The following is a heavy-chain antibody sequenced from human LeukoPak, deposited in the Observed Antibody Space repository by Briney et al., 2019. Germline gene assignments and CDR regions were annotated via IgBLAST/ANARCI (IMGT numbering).Heavy chain of an antibody. Sequence: SETLSLTCTVSGGSISSGGYYWSWIRQHPGKGLEWIGYIYYSGSTYYNPSLKSRVTISVDTSKNQFSLKLSSVTAADTAVYYCARHSLGEGGQWLVPRLNWFDPWGQGTLVTVSS. CDR1: GGSISSGGYY. CDR3: ARHSLGEGGQWLVPRLNWFDP. J-gene: IGHJ5*02. V-gene: IGHV4-31*03. CDR2: IYYSGST. D-gene: IGHD6-19*01.